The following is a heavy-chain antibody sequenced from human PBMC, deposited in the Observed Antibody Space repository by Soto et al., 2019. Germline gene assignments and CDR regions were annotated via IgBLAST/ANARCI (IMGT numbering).Heavy chain of an antibody. V-gene: IGHV3-15*07. CDR3: TTKNVITMVRGVIITPGDYYYGMDV. Sequence: GGSLRLSCAASGFTFSNAWMNWVRQAPGKGLEWVGRIKSKTDGGTTDYAAPVKGRFTISRDDSKNTLYLQMNSLKTEDTAVYYCTTKNVITMVRGVIITPGDYYYGMDVWGQGTTVTVSS. CDR1: GFTFSNAW. D-gene: IGHD3-10*01. CDR2: IKSKTDGGTT. J-gene: IGHJ6*02.